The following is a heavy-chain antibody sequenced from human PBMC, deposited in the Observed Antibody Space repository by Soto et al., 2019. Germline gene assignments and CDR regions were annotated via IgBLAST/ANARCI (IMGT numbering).Heavy chain of an antibody. V-gene: IGHV3-23*01. J-gene: IGHJ4*02. Sequence: HPGGSLRLSCAASGITFSNYAMSWVRQAPGKGLELVSTISGSGSSTYNADSVKGRFTISRDNSKNTLFLQMNSLRAEDTAVYYCAKEAFPSFCSRTRCYISHWGQGTLVTVSS. CDR2: ISGSGSST. D-gene: IGHD2-2*02. CDR3: AKEAFPSFCSRTRCYISH. CDR1: GITFSNYA.